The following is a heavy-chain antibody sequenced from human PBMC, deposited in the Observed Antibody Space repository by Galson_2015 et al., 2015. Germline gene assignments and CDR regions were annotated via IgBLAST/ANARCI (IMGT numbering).Heavy chain of an antibody. V-gene: IGHV3-15*01. D-gene: IGHD2-21*02. Sequence: SLRLSCAASGFTFSNAWMAWVRQAPGKGLEWVGRTKTKADGETIDYATPVKGRFTISRDDSKDTLYLQMNSLKTEDTAVYYCAAVSGGGDCYRYWGQGTLVTVSS. CDR3: AAVSGGGDCYRY. CDR2: TKTKADGETI. CDR1: GFTFSNAW. J-gene: IGHJ4*02.